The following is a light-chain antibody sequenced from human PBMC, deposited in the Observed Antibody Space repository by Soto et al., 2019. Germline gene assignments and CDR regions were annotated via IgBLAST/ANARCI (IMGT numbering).Light chain of an antibody. Sequence: EIVLTQSPGTLSLSPGERATLSCRASQSVSSSYLAWYQQKPGQAPRRLIYGASSSDTGIPDRFSRSGSGTDFTLTISRLEPEDFAVYYCQQYSSSPIFTFGPGTKVDIK. CDR1: QSVSSSY. J-gene: IGKJ3*01. CDR2: GAS. CDR3: QQYSSSPIFT. V-gene: IGKV3-20*01.